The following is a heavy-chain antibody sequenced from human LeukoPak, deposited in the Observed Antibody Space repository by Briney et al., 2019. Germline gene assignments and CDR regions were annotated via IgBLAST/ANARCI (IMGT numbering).Heavy chain of an antibody. D-gene: IGHD6-6*01. Sequence: SETLSLTCTVSGGFISSGGYYWSWIRQHPGKGLEWIGYIYYSGSTYYNPSLKSRVTISVDTSKNQFSLKLSSVTAADTAVYYCAREVGDSSSSQTDRTENWFDPWGQGTLVTVSS. CDR1: GGFISSGGYY. J-gene: IGHJ5*02. CDR3: AREVGDSSSSQTDRTENWFDP. CDR2: IYYSGST. V-gene: IGHV4-31*03.